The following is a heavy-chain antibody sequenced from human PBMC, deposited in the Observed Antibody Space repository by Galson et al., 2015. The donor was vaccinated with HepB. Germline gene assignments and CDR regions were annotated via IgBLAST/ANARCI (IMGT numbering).Heavy chain of an antibody. CDR2: ISSSSSTI. J-gene: IGHJ4*02. CDR3: ARCYDSRGPYFDY. Sequence: SLRLSCAASGFTFSSYSMNWVRQAPGKGLEWVSYISSSSSTIYYADSVKGRFTISRDNAKNSLYLQMNSLRDEDTAVYYCARCYDSRGPYFDYWGQGTLVTVSS. V-gene: IGHV3-48*02. D-gene: IGHD3-22*01. CDR1: GFTFSSYS.